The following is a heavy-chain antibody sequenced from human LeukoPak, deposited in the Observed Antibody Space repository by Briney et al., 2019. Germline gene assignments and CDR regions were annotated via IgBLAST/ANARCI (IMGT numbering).Heavy chain of an antibody. D-gene: IGHD6-13*01. CDR2: IYPGDSDP. CDR1: GYSFSSYW. V-gene: IGHV5-51*01. J-gene: IGHJ3*01. CDR3: AKKPGYSSSLETFDL. Sequence: GESLKISCKGFGYSFSSYWIGWVRQMPGKGLGWRGIIYPGDSDPKYSPSFQGQVTISADRSLSTAYLQWSSLEASDTAMYYCAKKPGYSSSLETFDLWGQGTMVTVSS.